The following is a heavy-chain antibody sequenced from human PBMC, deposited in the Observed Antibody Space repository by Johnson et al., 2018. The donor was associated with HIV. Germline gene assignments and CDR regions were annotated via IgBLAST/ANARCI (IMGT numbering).Heavy chain of an antibody. D-gene: IGHD5-18*01. Sequence: QVQLVESGGGVVQPGRSLRLSCAASGFTFSSYAMHWVRQAPGKGLEWVAIISYDGINKYYADSVKGRFTISRDNSKNTLYLQMNSLRIEDTAVYYCASVHTAMVDTFDIWGQGTMVTVAS. CDR2: ISYDGINK. V-gene: IGHV3-30-3*01. J-gene: IGHJ3*02. CDR3: ASVHTAMVDTFDI. CDR1: GFTFSSYA.